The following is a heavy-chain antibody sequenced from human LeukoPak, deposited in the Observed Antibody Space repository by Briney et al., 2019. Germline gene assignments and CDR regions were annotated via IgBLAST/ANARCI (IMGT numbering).Heavy chain of an antibody. CDR2: ISDSGGST. CDR1: GFTFSSYA. CDR3: AKDRYGDYVGFSY. J-gene: IGHJ4*02. V-gene: IGHV3-23*01. D-gene: IGHD4-17*01. Sequence: PGGSLRLSCAASGFTFSSYAMSWVRRAPGKGLEWVSAISDSGGSTYYADSVKGRFTISRDNSKNTLYLQMNSLRAEDTAVYYCAKDRYGDYVGFSYWGQGTLVTVSS.